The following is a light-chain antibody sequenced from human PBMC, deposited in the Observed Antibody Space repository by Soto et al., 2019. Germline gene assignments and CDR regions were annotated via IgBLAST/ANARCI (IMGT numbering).Light chain of an antibody. CDR2: GVS. V-gene: IGKV3-15*01. J-gene: IGKJ2*01. CDR1: ESLFGF. Sequence: IVMTQSPATLSVSPGERVTLSCRDSESLFGFIAWYQHKPGQAPRLLIYGVSTKATGVPARFSGSGSATDFTLTITSLQSDDSAVYYCQSYNDWPFAFGQGTKLEI. CDR3: QSYNDWPFA.